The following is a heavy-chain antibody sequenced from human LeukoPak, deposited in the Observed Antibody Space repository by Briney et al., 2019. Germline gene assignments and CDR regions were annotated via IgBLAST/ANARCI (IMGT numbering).Heavy chain of an antibody. V-gene: IGHV1-69*13. CDR3: ARDAIAAAGTRGYWFDP. CDR1: GGTFSSYA. J-gene: IGHJ5*02. CDR2: IIPIFGTA. Sequence: SVKVSCKASGGTFSSYAISWVRQAPGQGLEWMGGIIPIFGTANYAQKFQGRVTITADESTSTAYMELSSLRSEDTAVYYCARDAIAAAGTRGYWFDPWGQGTLVIVSS. D-gene: IGHD6-13*01.